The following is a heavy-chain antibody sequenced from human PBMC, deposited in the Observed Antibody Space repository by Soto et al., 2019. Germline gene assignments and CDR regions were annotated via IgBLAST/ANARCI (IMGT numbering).Heavy chain of an antibody. CDR3: AHRSRAYSSSWSIFDY. CDR1: DFSLSTSRVS. Sequence: QITLKESGPTLVKPKQTLTLTCTFSDFSLSTSRVSVGWIRQPPGKALEWLALTYWDDDKRYSPSLKSRLTIPKDTSKNQVVLTMTNMDPVDTATYDCAHRSRAYSSSWSIFDYWGQGILVTVSS. D-gene: IGHD6-13*01. J-gene: IGHJ4*02. CDR2: TYWDDDK. V-gene: IGHV2-5*02.